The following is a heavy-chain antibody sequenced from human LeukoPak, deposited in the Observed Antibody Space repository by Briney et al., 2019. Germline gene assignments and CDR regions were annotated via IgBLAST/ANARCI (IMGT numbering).Heavy chain of an antibody. J-gene: IGHJ4*02. D-gene: IGHD2-15*01. CDR3: ARHTQVAASSFDY. V-gene: IGHV4-59*08. CDR1: GGSISSYY. Sequence: SETLSLTCRVSGGSISSYYWSWIRQPPGKGLEWIAYIYYSGSTNYNPSLKSRVTISVDTSKNQFSLKLSSVTAADTAVYYCARHTQVAASSFDYWGRGTLVTVSS. CDR2: IYYSGST.